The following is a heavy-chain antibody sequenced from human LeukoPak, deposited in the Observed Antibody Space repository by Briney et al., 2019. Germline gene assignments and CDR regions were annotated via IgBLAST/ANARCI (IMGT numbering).Heavy chain of an antibody. CDR2: IYYSGGT. CDR1: GGSISSNY. CDR3: ARNPRPVATGPRFDY. D-gene: IGHD5-12*01. Sequence: SETLSLTCTVSGGSISSNYWSWIRQPPGKGLDWIGYIYYSGGTNYNPSLKSRVTISRNTSKNQFSLKLSSVTAADTAVYYCARNPRPVATGPRFDYWGQGTLVTVSS. J-gene: IGHJ4*02. V-gene: IGHV4-59*08.